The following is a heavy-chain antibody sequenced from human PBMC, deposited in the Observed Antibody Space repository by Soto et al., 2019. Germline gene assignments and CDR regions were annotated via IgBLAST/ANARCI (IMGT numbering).Heavy chain of an antibody. CDR1: GFSFRIYA. J-gene: IGHJ5*01. D-gene: IGHD1-26*01. V-gene: IGHV3-23*01. Sequence: EVQLLESGGGLAQPGGSLRLSCAASGFSFRIYAMNWVRQAPGKGLEWVSVMIGDGTSWDYADSVRGRFTISRDNSKNTLYLQMNNLRTEYTAVYYCAKDLRPDGRYDLDSWGQGTLVIVSS. CDR2: MIGDGTSW. CDR3: AKDLRPDGRYDLDS.